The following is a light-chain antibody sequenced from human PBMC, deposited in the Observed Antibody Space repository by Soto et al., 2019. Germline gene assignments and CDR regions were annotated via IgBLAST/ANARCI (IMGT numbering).Light chain of an antibody. CDR2: EVS. CDR3: SSYTTSNTLV. J-gene: IGLJ2*01. CDR1: SSDVGAYTY. V-gene: IGLV2-14*01. Sequence: QSVLTQPASVSGSPGQSITIYCTGTSSDVGAYTYVSWYQQHPGKAPKLMIFEVSDRPSGVSNRFSGSKSGNTASLTISGLQAEDEADYYCSSYTTSNTLVFGGGTKVTVL.